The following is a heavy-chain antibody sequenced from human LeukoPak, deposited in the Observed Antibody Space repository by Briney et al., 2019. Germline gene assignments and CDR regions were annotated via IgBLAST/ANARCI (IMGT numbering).Heavy chain of an antibody. Sequence: PSETLSLTCSVSGGSISGYFWTWIRQTPGRGLEWIGYIYYMGSTNYNPSLKSRVTMSIDTSKNQFSLKLTSVTAADTAVYYCARSYCTGGSCYVNDYWGQGTLVTVSS. CDR2: IYYMGST. J-gene: IGHJ4*02. CDR3: ARSYCTGGSCYVNDY. D-gene: IGHD2-15*01. CDR1: GGSISGYF. V-gene: IGHV4-59*01.